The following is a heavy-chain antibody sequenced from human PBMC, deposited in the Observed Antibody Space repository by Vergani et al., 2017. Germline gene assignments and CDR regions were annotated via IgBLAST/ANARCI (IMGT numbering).Heavy chain of an antibody. CDR1: GFTFSSHA. CDR2: IKITGEST. Sequence: EVQLLQSEGAVVQPGGSLRLSCVASGFTFSSHAMSWVRQGHGRGLEWVPNIKITGESTHYADSVKGRFTISRDNSKNTLYLQMNSLRVEDTAVYYCGRGSDNYNWGQGTLVTVSS. V-gene: IGHV3-23*01. J-gene: IGHJ4*02. CDR3: GRGSDNYN. D-gene: IGHD5-24*01.